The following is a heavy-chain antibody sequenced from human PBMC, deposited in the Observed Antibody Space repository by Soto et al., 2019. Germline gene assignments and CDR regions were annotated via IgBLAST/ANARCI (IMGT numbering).Heavy chain of an antibody. J-gene: IGHJ6*02. CDR3: AKRKDASGSAYFFNGMDV. CDR2: IDPGDSNT. D-gene: IGHD3-10*01. Sequence: PGESLRSSCKGSGCSFTNYWINWVRHMPGKGLEWMGRIDPGDSNTNYSPSFQGHVTISADKSISTAYLQWSSLRASDTAIYYCAKRKDASGSAYFFNGMDVWGQGTTVTVSS. CDR1: GCSFTNYW. V-gene: IGHV5-10-1*01.